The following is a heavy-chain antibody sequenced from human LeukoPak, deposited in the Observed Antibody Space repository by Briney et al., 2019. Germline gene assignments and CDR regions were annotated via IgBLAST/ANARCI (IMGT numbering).Heavy chain of an antibody. CDR2: IRYDGSNK. V-gene: IGHV3-30*02. CDR1: GFTFSSYG. D-gene: IGHD2-2*01. Sequence: GGPLRLSCAASGFTFSSYGMHWVRQAPGKGLEWVAFIRYDGSNKYYADSVKGRFTISRDNSKNTLYLQMNSLRAEDTAVYYCAGGVCSSTSCRPYYFDYWGQGTLVTVSS. J-gene: IGHJ4*02. CDR3: AGGVCSSTSCRPYYFDY.